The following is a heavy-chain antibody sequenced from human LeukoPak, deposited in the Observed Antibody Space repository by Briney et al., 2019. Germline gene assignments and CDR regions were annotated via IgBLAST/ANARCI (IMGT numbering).Heavy chain of an antibody. CDR1: GFTFSSFG. CDR3: AKDSVAPRPGWFDP. D-gene: IGHD6-6*01. CDR2: IRYDGSDK. J-gene: IGHJ5*02. Sequence: GGSLRLSCAASGFTFSSFGMHWVRQPPGKGLEWVAYIRYDGSDKQYVDSVKGRFTISRDNAKNTLYLQLNSLRGEGTSIYYCAKDSVAPRPGWFDPWGQGTLVTVSS. V-gene: IGHV3-30*02.